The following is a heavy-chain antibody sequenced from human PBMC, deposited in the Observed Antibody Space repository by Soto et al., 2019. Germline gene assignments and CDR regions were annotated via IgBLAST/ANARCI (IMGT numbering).Heavy chain of an antibody. CDR3: ARGDDYGDYYFDY. V-gene: IGHV4-59*01. J-gene: IGHJ4*02. CDR2: IYYSGST. D-gene: IGHD4-17*01. Sequence: SETLSLTCTVSGGSISSYYWSWIRQPPGKGLEWIGYIYYSGSTNYNPSLKSRVTISVDTSKNQFSLKLSSVTAADTAVYYCARGDDYGDYYFDYWGQGTLVTVSS. CDR1: GGSISSYY.